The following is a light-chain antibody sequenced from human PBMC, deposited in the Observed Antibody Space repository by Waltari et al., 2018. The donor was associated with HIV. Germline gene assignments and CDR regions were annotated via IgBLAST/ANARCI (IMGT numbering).Light chain of an antibody. Sequence: QSVLTQPPSVSAAPGQRVTISCPGSSSNIGNNYVSWYQQLPRTAPKLLIYDKNKRPSGIPDRFSASKSGTSATLAISGLQTGDDADYYCGTWDSSLSAFVFGTGTTVTVL. CDR1: SSNIGNNY. V-gene: IGLV1-51*01. J-gene: IGLJ1*01. CDR2: DKN. CDR3: GTWDSSLSAFV.